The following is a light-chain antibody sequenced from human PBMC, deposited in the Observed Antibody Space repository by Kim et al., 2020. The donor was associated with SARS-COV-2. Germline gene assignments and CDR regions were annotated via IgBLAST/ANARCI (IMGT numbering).Light chain of an antibody. Sequence: VSPGQRASITCSGDRLGAKCTSGYQQKPGQSPVLIMYKDNKRPSGIPERFSGSNSGNTATLTISGTQAMDEADYCCQAWDGSAVVFGGGTKLTVL. V-gene: IGLV3-1*01. CDR1: RLGAKC. CDR3: QAWDGSAVV. CDR2: KDN. J-gene: IGLJ2*01.